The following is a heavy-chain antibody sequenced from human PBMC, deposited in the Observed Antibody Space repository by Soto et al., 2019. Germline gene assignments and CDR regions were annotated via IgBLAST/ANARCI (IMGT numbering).Heavy chain of an antibody. V-gene: IGHV1-2*04. CDR1: GYTFTGYY. CDR3: AREGSCSGGSCLDAFDI. D-gene: IGHD2-15*01. Sequence: GASVKVSCKASGYTFTGYYMHWVRQAPGQGLEWMGWINPNSGGTNYAQKFQGWVTMTRDTSISTAYMELSRLRSDDTAVYYCAREGSCSGGSCLDAFDIWGQGTMVTVSS. CDR2: INPNSGGT. J-gene: IGHJ3*02.